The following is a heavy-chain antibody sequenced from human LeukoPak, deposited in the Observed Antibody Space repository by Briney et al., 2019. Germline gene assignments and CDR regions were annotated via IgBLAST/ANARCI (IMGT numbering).Heavy chain of an antibody. V-gene: IGHV4-59*01. Sequence: WEALSLTCTVSGGSMSSYYWSWIRQPPGKGLEWIGYIYYSGSTNYNPSLKSRVTISVDTSKNQFSLKLSSVTAADTAVYYCASCPMVRGAPIDYWGQGTLVTVSS. J-gene: IGHJ4*02. CDR3: ASCPMVRGAPIDY. D-gene: IGHD3-10*01. CDR1: GGSMSSYY. CDR2: IYYSGST.